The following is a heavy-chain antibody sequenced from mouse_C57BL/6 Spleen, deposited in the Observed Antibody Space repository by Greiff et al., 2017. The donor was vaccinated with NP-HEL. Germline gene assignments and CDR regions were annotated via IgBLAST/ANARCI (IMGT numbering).Heavy chain of an antibody. CDR2: IHPNSGST. Sequence: VQLQQPGAELVKPGASVKLSCKASGYTFTSYWMHWVKQRPGQGLEWIGMIHPNSGSTNYNEKFKSKATLTVDKSSSTAYMQLSSLTSEDSAVYYCARFPLYYYGSSSFDYWGQGTTLTVSS. D-gene: IGHD1-1*01. J-gene: IGHJ2*01. CDR1: GYTFTSYW. CDR3: ARFPLYYYGSSSFDY. V-gene: IGHV1-64*01.